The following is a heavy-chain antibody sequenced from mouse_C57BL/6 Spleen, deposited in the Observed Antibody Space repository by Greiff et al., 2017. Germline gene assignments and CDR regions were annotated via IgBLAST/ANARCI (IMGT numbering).Heavy chain of an antibody. CDR3: ARPYGNYLYYFDY. V-gene: IGHV1-26*01. CDR2: INPNNGGT. CDR1: GYTFTDYY. J-gene: IGHJ2*01. D-gene: IGHD2-1*01. Sequence: VQLQQSGPELVKPGASVKISCKASGYTFTDYYMNWVKQSHGKSLEWIGDINPNNGGTSYNQKFKGKATLTVDKSSSTAYMELRSLTSEDSAVYYCARPYGNYLYYFDYWGQGTTLTVSS.